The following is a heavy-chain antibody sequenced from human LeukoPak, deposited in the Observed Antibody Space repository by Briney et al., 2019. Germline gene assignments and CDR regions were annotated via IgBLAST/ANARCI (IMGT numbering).Heavy chain of an antibody. CDR1: GYTFTGYY. D-gene: IGHD1-26*01. J-gene: IGHJ4*02. CDR2: INPNSGGT. V-gene: IGHV1-2*06. Sequence: ASVKVSCKASGYTFTGYYMHWVRQAPGQGLEWMGRINPNSGGTNYAQKFQGRVTMTRDTSISTAYMELSRLRSDDTAVYYCARSGTDLEWELRECWGQGTLVTVSS. CDR3: ARSGTDLEWELREC.